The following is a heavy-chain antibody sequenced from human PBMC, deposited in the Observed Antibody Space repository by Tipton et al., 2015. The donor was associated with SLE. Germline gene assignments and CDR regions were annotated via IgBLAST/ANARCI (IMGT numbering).Heavy chain of an antibody. D-gene: IGHD3-22*01. CDR3: VRDPQGYYYDSRGYFDL. CDR1: GGSFSSHY. J-gene: IGHJ2*01. Sequence: TLSLTCTVSGGSFSSHYWSWIRQPPGKGLEWIGYIYTSGSTNYNPSLKSRVTISVDTSKNQFSLKLSSMTAADTAMYYCVRDPQGYYYDSRGYFDLWGRGTLVTVSS. CDR2: IYTSGST. V-gene: IGHV4-4*08.